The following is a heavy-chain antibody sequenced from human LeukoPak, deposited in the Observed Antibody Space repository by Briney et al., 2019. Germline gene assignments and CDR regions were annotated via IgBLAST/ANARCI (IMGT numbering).Heavy chain of an antibody. D-gene: IGHD2-2*01. Sequence: SQTLSLTCAISGDSVSNNSVTWNWIRQSPSRGLEWLGRTYYRSTWYNDYAVSVRGRITVNPDTSKNQFSLHLNSVTPEDTAVYYCARRLTQYDCFDPWGQGNLVTVSS. V-gene: IGHV6-1*01. J-gene: IGHJ5*02. CDR1: GDSVSNNSVT. CDR3: ARRLTQYDCFDP. CDR2: TYYRSTWYN.